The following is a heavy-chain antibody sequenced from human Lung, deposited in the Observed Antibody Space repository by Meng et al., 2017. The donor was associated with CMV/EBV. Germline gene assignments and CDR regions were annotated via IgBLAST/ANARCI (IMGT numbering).Heavy chain of an antibody. D-gene: IGHD3-9*01. CDR1: GFTFSYYY. CDR3: ARDTYDILNAKGLDY. V-gene: IGHV3-11*05. J-gene: IGHJ4*02. CDR2: STGSGTYT. Sequence: GQLVAPGGGLVKAGGSLRLSWSASGFTFSYYYMSWIRQAPGKGLEWVSYSTGSGTYTDYADSVRGQFTISRDNAKNTLYLKMNSLRADDTAVYYCARDTYDILNAKGLDYWGQGTLVTVSS.